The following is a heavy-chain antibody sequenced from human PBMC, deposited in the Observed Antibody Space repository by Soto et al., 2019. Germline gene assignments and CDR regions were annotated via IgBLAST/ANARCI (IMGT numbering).Heavy chain of an antibody. CDR3: AQAERFWLSFR. Sequence: PGGSLRLSCSISGFTSGHYAMNCVRQAAEKGLGWLCIISGSALIAYYADSVKGRFTASSDKPKSTEVLQLSNMTLEDTAIYYCAQAERFWLSFRWGQGTLVTVSS. V-gene: IGHV3-23*01. D-gene: IGHD5-12*01. CDR2: ISGSALIA. J-gene: IGHJ4*02. CDR1: GFTSGHYA.